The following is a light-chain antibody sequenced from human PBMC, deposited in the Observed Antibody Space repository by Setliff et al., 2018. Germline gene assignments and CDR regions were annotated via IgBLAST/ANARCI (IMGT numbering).Light chain of an antibody. CDR2: KVS. J-gene: IGLJ2*01. CDR3: SSYAGSNTV. V-gene: IGLV2-8*01. CDR1: SSDVGGYNY. Sequence: QSVLTQPPSASGSPGQSVTISCTRTSSDVGGYNYVSWYQQHPGKAPKLIIHKVSKRPSGVPDRFSGSKSGNTASLTVSGLQAEDEAHYYCSSYAGSNTVFGGGTKVTVL.